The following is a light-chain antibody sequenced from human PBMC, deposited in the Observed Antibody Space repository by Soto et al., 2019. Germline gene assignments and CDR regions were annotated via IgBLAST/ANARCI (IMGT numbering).Light chain of an antibody. J-gene: IGKJ1*01. CDR3: QRYDSFRT. CDR2: DAS. Sequence: EFVLTQSPGTLSLSPGERATLSCRASHTVRNNYLAWYQQKPGQAPRLLIYDASSRATGIPDRFSGGGSGTDFTLTISRLEPEDFAVYYCQRYDSFRTFGQGTKVDNK. CDR1: HTVRNNY. V-gene: IGKV3-20*01.